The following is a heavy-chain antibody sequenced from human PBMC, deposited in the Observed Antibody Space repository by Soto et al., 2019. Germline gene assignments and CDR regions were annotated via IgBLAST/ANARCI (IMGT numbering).Heavy chain of an antibody. CDR1: GGSISNGDFY. CDR3: AAPSPAMGGTGAIDY. V-gene: IGHV4-39*01. CDR2: IYYSGTT. J-gene: IGHJ4*02. D-gene: IGHD2-15*01. Sequence: QLQLQESGPGLVKPSETLSLTCTVSGGSISNGDFYWGWIRQPPGKGPEWLGSIYYSGTTYYNPSLKSRVTISVDTSKNQFFLRLDSVTAADAAVYYCAAPSPAMGGTGAIDYWGQGTLVIVSS.